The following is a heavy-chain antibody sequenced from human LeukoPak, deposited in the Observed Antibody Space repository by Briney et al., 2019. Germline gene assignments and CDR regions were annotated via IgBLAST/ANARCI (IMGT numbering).Heavy chain of an antibody. D-gene: IGHD3-22*01. CDR2: VNPNSGNT. J-gene: IGHJ4*02. Sequence: ASVKVSCKASGYTFTSYDINWVRQATGQGLEWMGWVNPNSGNTGYAQKFQGRVTMTRNTSISTAYMELSSLRSEDTAVYYCARGQNYYDSSGYRLGDYWGQGTLVTVSS. V-gene: IGHV1-8*01. CDR3: ARGQNYYDSSGYRLGDY. CDR1: GYTFTSYD.